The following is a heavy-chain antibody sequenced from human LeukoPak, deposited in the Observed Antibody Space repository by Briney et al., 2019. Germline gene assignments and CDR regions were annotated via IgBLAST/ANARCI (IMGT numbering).Heavy chain of an antibody. J-gene: IGHJ4*02. CDR3: AKWVYYYDSSGYYPYFDY. V-gene: IGHV3-23*01. CDR1: AFTFSSYA. D-gene: IGHD3-22*01. CDR2: ISGSGGST. Sequence: GSLRLSCAASAFTFSSYAMSWVRQAPGKGLEWVSAISGSGGSTFYADSVKGRFTISRDNSKNTLYLQMNSLRAEDTAVYYCAKWVYYYDSSGYYPYFDYWGQGTLVTVSS.